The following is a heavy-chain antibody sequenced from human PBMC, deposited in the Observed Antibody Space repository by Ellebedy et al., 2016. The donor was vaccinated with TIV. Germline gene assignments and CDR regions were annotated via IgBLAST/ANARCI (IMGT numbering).Heavy chain of an antibody. Sequence: SETLSLXXAVSGGSISSSNWWSWVRQPPGKGLEWIGEIYHSGSTNYNPSLKSRVTISVDKSKNQFSLKLSSVTAADTAVYYCARSPLAYDFWSGYFEDGMDVWGQGTTVTVSS. D-gene: IGHD3-3*01. CDR3: ARSPLAYDFWSGYFEDGMDV. V-gene: IGHV4-4*02. J-gene: IGHJ6*02. CDR1: GGSISSSNW. CDR2: IYHSGST.